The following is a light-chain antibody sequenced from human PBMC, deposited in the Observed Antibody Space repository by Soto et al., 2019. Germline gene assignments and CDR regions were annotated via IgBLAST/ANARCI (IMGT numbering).Light chain of an antibody. Sequence: EIVLAQAPGTPAFSPGERTTLSCRASQSVADNYLAWYQQKPGQPPRLLIYPASRRATGIPDTFSGSGSGTDFTLTITRLEPEDFALYYCQQYGHSPRTFGQGTKVDIK. V-gene: IGKV3-20*01. CDR3: QQYGHSPRT. CDR1: QSVADNY. CDR2: PAS. J-gene: IGKJ1*01.